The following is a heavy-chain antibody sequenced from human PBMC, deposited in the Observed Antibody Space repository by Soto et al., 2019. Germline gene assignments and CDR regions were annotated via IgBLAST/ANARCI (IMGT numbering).Heavy chain of an antibody. CDR2: IYYSGST. J-gene: IGHJ5*02. CDR1: GGSISSYY. Sequence: SETLSLTCTVSGGSISSYYWSWIRQPPGKGLEWIGYIYYSGSTNYNPSLKSRVTISVDTSKNQFSLKLSSVTAADTAVYYCARSSRLRNWFDPWGQGTLVTVS. V-gene: IGHV4-59*01. CDR3: ARSSRLRNWFDP.